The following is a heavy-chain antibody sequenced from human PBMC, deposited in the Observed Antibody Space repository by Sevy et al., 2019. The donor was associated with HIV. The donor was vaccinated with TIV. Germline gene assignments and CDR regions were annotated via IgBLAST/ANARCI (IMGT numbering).Heavy chain of an antibody. V-gene: IGHV3-48*01. CDR2: ISSSSSTI. CDR1: GFTFSSYS. D-gene: IGHD3-3*01. CDR3: ARDRPKYYDFWSDPLDY. J-gene: IGHJ4*02. Sequence: GGSLRLSCAASGFTFSSYSMNWVRQAPGNGLEWVSYISSSSSTIYYADSVKGRFTISRDNAKNSLYLQMNSLRAEDTAVYYCARDRPKYYDFWSDPLDYWGQGTMVTVSS.